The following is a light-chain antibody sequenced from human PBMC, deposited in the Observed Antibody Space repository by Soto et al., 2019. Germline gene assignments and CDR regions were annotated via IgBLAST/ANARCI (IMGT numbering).Light chain of an antibody. CDR1: QTVASN. CDR3: QQYHNWPPQYT. V-gene: IGKV3-15*01. CDR2: GAS. J-gene: IGKJ2*01. Sequence: EIVMTQSPASLSVSPGEGATLSCRASQTVASNLAWYQQKPGQGPRLLIHGASTRATGVPARCSGSGSGTDFTLNISSLQSEDFAVYYCQQYHNWPPQYTFGQGTKLQIK.